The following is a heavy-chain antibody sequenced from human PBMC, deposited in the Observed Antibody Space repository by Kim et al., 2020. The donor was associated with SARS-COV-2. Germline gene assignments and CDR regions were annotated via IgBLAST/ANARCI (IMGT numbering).Heavy chain of an antibody. CDR3: AKRSATGSYYFDY. CDR2: ST. Sequence: STYYADSVKGRFTFSRDNSWSTLSLQMNSLRAEDTAVYYCAKRSATGSYYFDYCGQGILVTVSS. D-gene: IGHD6-6*01. V-gene: IGHV3-23*01. J-gene: IGHJ4*02.